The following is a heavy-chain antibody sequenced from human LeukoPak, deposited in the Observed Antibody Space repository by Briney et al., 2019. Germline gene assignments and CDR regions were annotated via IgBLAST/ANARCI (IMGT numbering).Heavy chain of an antibody. CDR2: IWYDGSNK. J-gene: IGHJ4*02. CDR3: AKDSRGYSSGWPLDY. V-gene: IGHV3-33*06. D-gene: IGHD6-19*01. CDR1: GFTFSSYG. Sequence: PGGSLRLSCAASGFTFSSYGMHWVRQAPGKGLEWVAVIWYDGSNKYYADSVKGRFTISRDNSKNTLYLQMNSLRAEDTAIYYCAKDSRGYSSGWPLDYWGQGTLVTVSS.